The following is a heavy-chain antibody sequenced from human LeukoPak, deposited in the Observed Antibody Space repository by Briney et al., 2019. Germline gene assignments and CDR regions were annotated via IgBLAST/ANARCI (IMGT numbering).Heavy chain of an antibody. CDR1: GYTFTGYY. J-gene: IGHJ3*02. D-gene: IGHD3-3*01. CDR2: INPNSGGT. V-gene: IGHV1-2*02. Sequence: ASVKVSCKASGYTFTGYYMHWVRQAPGQGLEWMGWINPNSGGTNYAQKFQGRVTMTRDTSTSTAYMELSSQRSEDIDVYYCARHAKVFWSGPTKEHPDLDAFDIWGQGTMVTVSS. CDR3: ARHAKVFWSGPTKEHPDLDAFDI.